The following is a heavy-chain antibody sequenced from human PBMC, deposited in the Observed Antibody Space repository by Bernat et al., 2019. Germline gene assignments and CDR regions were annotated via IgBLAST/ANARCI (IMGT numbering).Heavy chain of an antibody. CDR2: INHSGST. J-gene: IGHJ4*02. V-gene: IGHV4-34*01. CDR3: ARGSGRYSVYGSACFDY. CDR1: GGSFSGYY. Sequence: QVQLQQWGAGLLKPSETLSLTCAVYGGSFSGYYWSWIRQPPGKGLEWIGEINHSGSTNYNPSLKSRVTISVDTSKNQFSLKLSSVTAADTAVYYCARGSGRYSVYGSACFDYWGQGTLVTVSS. D-gene: IGHD5/OR15-5a*01.